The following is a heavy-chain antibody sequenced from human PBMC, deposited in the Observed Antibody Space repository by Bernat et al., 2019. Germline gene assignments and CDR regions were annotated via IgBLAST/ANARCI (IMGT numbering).Heavy chain of an antibody. J-gene: IGHJ6*03. CDR1: GGTVRNAW. Sequence: GGGGGEAGGGVRRGGAAAGGTVRNAWMSWVRQAPGKGLEWVGRIKSKTDGGTTDYAAPVKGRFTISRDDSKNTLYLQMNSLKTEDTAVYYCTTPPQNIAAPKVTPYYYYMDVWGKGTTVTVSS. CDR3: TTPPQNIAAPKVTPYYYYMDV. V-gene: IGHV3-15*01. CDR2: IKSKTDGGTT. D-gene: IGHD6-6*01.